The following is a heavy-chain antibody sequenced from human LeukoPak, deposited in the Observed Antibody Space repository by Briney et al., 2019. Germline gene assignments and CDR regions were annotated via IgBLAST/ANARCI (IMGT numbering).Heavy chain of an antibody. CDR1: GFTFSSYW. CDR2: IKQDESEK. V-gene: IGHV3-7*01. D-gene: IGHD5-18*01. Sequence: GGSLRLSCAASGFTFSSYWMSWVRQAPGKGLEWVANIKQDESEKYYVDSVKGRFTISRDNAKNSLYLQMNSLRAEDTAVYYCARDYTTRGYSYGTDYWGQGTLVTVSS. J-gene: IGHJ4*02. CDR3: ARDYTTRGYSYGTDY.